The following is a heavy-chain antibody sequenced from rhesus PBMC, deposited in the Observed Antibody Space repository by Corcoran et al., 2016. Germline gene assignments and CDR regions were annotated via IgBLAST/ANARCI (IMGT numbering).Heavy chain of an antibody. CDR2: INGNSGST. CDR1: GASLSRYW. CDR3: ASYCSRGVCYDGLDS. J-gene: IGHJ6*01. D-gene: IGHD2-39*01. Sequence: QVQLQESGPGLVKPSETLSLTCAVSGASLSRYWWNWIRHPPGKGLEWIGEINGNSGSTNHNPSLKSRVTISKDASKNQFSLKLSSVTAADTAVYYCASYCSRGVCYDGLDSWGQGVVVTVSS. V-gene: IGHV4-80*01.